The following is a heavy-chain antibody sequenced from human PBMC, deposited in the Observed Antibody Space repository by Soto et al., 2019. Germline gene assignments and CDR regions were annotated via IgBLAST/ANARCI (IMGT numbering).Heavy chain of an antibody. CDR1: GFTFTSYA. D-gene: IGHD3-22*01. CDR3: AKDLVVIIRYFDY. J-gene: IGHJ4*02. CDR2: ISGGGATI. Sequence: GSLRLSCAASGFTFTSYAMSWVRQAPGKGLEWVSSISGGGATIYYADSVKGRFTISRDNSKNTLYRQMDSLRVDDTAIYYCAKDLVVIIRYFDYWGQGTLVTVSS. V-gene: IGHV3-23*01.